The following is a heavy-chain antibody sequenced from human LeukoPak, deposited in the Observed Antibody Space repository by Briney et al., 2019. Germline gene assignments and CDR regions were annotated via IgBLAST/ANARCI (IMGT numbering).Heavy chain of an antibody. Sequence: SETLSLTCTVSGGSINGYYWRWVRQPPGKGLESIVYVYSSASTNYNPSLKNRVTMSVDTSKKQFPLRLSSVTAAETAVYYCARGIMTTVPTFDYWGQGTLVTVSS. J-gene: IGHJ4*02. CDR2: VYSSAST. CDR3: ARGIMTTVPTFDY. D-gene: IGHD4-17*01. V-gene: IGHV4-59*01. CDR1: GGSINGYY.